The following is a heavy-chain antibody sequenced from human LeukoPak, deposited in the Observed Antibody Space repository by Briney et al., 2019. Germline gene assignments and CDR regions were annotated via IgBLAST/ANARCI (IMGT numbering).Heavy chain of an antibody. CDR1: GYTFTGYY. D-gene: IGHD2-2*01. J-gene: IGHJ4*02. V-gene: IGHV1-2*02. CDR2: INPNSGGT. CDR3: ARGYCSSTSCYPLDY. Sequence: ASVKVSCKASGYTFTGYYMHWVRQAPGQGLEWMGWINPNSGGTNYAQKFQGRVTMTRDTSISTAYMELSRLRSDDTAVYYCARGYCSSTSCYPLDYWGQGTLVTVSS.